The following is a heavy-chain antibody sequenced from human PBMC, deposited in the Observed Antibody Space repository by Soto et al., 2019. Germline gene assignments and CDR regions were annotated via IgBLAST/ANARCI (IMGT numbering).Heavy chain of an antibody. CDR1: GYTFTSYG. V-gene: IGHV1-18*01. CDR3: ARFHYDFRSGILSWGDY. CDR2: ISAYNGNT. Sequence: GASVKVSCKASGYTFTSYGISWVRQAPGQGLEWMGWISAYNGNTNYAQKLQGRATMTTGTSTSTAYMQLRSLRSDDTAVYHCARFHYDFRSGILSWGDYWGHGTLVTVSS. J-gene: IGHJ4*01. D-gene: IGHD3-3*01.